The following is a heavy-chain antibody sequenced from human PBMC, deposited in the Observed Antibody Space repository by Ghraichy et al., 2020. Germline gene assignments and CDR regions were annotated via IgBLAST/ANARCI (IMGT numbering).Heavy chain of an antibody. CDR1: GGSFNNYY. CDR2: IYPRGST. D-gene: IGHD7-27*01. Sequence: SETLSLTCAVYGGSFNNYYWTWLRQPPGKGLEWIGEIYPRGSTNYNPSLKSRVTISVDTSKNQFSLKMTSVTAADTAVYYCAREVASGDDAYDMWGQGTMFSVSS. J-gene: IGHJ3*02. V-gene: IGHV4-34*01. CDR3: AREVASGDDAYDM.